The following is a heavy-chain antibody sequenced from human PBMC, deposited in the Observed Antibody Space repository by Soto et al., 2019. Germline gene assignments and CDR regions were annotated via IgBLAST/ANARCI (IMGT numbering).Heavy chain of an antibody. CDR2: IYDSGST. J-gene: IGHJ4*02. CDR3: ARGGGFDS. V-gene: IGHV4-30-4*01. D-gene: IGHD5-12*01. Sequence: QVQLQESGPRLVRSSETLSLTCTVSGGSITSGDNYWSWIRQPTGKGLEWIGHIYDSGSTSYNPSLRSRVSISRDTSKNQFSLTLNSMPAADTAVYYCARGGGFDSWGQGVLVTVSS. CDR1: GGSITSGDNY.